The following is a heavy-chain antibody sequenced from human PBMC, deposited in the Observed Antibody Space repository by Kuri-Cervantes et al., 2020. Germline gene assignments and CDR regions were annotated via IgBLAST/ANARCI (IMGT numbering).Heavy chain of an antibody. CDR1: GFTFSSYA. CDR3: AKDMPGDYVGAFDI. D-gene: IGHD4-17*01. Sequence: GESLKISCAASGFTFSSYAMSWVRQAPGKGLEWVSAISGSGGSTYYADSVKGRFTISRDNSKNTLSLQMNSLRADDTALYYCAKDMPGDYVGAFDIWGQGTMVTVSS. CDR2: ISGSGGST. V-gene: IGHV3-23*01. J-gene: IGHJ3*02.